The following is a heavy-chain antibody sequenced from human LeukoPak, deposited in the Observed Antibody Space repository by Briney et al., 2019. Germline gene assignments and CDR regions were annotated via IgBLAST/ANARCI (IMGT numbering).Heavy chain of an antibody. CDR2: ISYDGSNK. J-gene: IGHJ4*02. D-gene: IGHD6-19*01. CDR3: AKDPNSSGWYYFDY. V-gene: IGHV3-30*18. Sequence: GGSLRLSCAASGFTFSSYGMHWVRQAPGKGLEWVAVISYDGSNKYYADSVKGRFTISRDNSKNTLYLQMNSLRAEDTAVYYCAKDPNSSGWYYFDYWGREPWSPSPQ. CDR1: GFTFSSYG.